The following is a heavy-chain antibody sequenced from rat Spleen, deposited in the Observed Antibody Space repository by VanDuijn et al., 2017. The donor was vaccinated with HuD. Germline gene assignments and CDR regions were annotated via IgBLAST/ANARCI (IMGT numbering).Heavy chain of an antibody. J-gene: IGHJ2*01. CDR1: GFIFNNYD. CDR3: ARRHYGYTDYFDY. D-gene: IGHD1-9*01. CDR2: ISSDGGRN. V-gene: IGHV5-29*01. Sequence: EVQLVESGGGLVQPGGSLQVSCAASGFIFNNYDMAWVRQAPTKGLEWVATISSDGGRNFYRDSVKGRFTISRDKAKSSLYLQMDSLRSEDTATYYCARRHYGYTDYFDYWGQGVMVTVSS.